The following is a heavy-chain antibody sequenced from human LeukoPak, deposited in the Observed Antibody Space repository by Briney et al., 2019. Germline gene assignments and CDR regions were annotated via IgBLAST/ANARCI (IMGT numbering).Heavy chain of an antibody. Sequence: SETLSLTCTVSGGSISSSSYYWGWIRQPPGKGLEWIGSIYYSGSTSYNPSLKSRVTISVDTSKNQFSLKLSSVTAADTAVYYCARGNGGNSSFDYWGQGTLVTVSS. CDR1: GGSISSSSYY. J-gene: IGHJ4*02. CDR3: ARGNGGNSSFDY. CDR2: IYYSGST. D-gene: IGHD4-23*01. V-gene: IGHV4-39*01.